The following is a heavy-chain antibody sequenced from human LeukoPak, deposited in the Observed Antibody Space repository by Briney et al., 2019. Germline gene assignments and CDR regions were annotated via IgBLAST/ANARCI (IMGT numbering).Heavy chain of an antibody. CDR2: IKSKGAGGTI. CDR3: TTEYYGGYKY. V-gene: IGHV3-15*01. CDR1: GFTFSTAW. Sequence: GGSLRLSCEASGFTFSTAWMSWVRQAPGRGLERVGRIKSKGAGGTIEYAAPVKGRFTISRDDSKNTLYLQMNSLKTEDTAVYYCTTEYYGGYKYWGQGTLVTVSS. D-gene: IGHD4-17*01. J-gene: IGHJ4*02.